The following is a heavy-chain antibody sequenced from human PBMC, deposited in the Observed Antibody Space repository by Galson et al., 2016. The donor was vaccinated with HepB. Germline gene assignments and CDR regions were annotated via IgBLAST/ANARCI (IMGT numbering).Heavy chain of an antibody. CDR1: GYTFINYG. CDR2: ISAYNGNT. V-gene: IGHV1-18*01. J-gene: IGHJ4*02. Sequence: SGYTFINYGISWVRQAPGQGLEWMGWISAYNGNTNYVQKLQGRVTLTTDTSTSTAYMELRSLRSDDTAVYYCARDTYYDFWSGYFIDYWGQGTLVTVSS. CDR3: ARDTYYDFWSGYFIDY. D-gene: IGHD3-3*01.